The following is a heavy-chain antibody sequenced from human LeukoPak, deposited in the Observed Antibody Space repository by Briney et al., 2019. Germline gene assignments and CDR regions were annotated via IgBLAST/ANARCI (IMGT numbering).Heavy chain of an antibody. CDR2: IYYSGST. CDR3: ASPVRYRSSTSCSRDY. D-gene: IGHD2-2*01. V-gene: IGHV4-59*01. CDR1: GGSISSYY. J-gene: IGHJ4*02. Sequence: TSETLSLTCTVSGGSISSYYWSWIRQPPGKGLEWLGYIYYSGSTNYNPSLKSRVTISVDTSKNQFSLKLSSVTAADTAVYYCASPVRYRSSTSCSRDYWGQGTLVTVSS.